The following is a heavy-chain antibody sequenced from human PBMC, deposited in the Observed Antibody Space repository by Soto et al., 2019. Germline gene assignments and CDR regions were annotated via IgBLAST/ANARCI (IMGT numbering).Heavy chain of an antibody. CDR2: ISSSSSYI. Sequence: EVQLVESGGGLVKPGGSLRLSCAASGFTFSSYSMNWVRQAPGKGLEWVSSISSSSSYIYYADSVKGRFTISRDNAKNSLYLQMNRLRAEDTAVYYCARDALWLMSYYYGMDVWGQGTTVTVSS. CDR3: ARDALWLMSYYYGMDV. J-gene: IGHJ6*02. D-gene: IGHD6-19*01. V-gene: IGHV3-21*01. CDR1: GFTFSSYS.